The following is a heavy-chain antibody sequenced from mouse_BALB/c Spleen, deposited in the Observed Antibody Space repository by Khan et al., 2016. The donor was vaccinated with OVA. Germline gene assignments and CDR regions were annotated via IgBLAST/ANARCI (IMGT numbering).Heavy chain of an antibody. J-gene: IGHJ2*01. Sequence: QVQLKESGPGLVAPSQSLSIICTVSGFSLTDYGVSWIRQPPGKGLEWLGSIWGGGSTYYNSTLKSRLSIRKDNSKSQVFLKMNRLQTDDTAIYYCAKEDYGSSSFDYWGQGTTLTVSS. CDR2: IWGGGST. D-gene: IGHD1-1*01. CDR3: AKEDYGSSSFDY. CDR1: GFSLTDYG. V-gene: IGHV2-6-5*01.